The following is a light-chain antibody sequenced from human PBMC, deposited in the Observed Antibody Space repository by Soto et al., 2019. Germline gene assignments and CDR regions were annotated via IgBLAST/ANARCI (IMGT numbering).Light chain of an antibody. J-gene: IGKJ5*01. CDR3: QQANSFPFT. Sequence: IRMTQSPSSLSASTGDRVTITCRASQGISSYLAWYQQKPGKAPKLLIYAASSLQSGVPSRFSGSGSGTDFTLTISSLQPEDFATYYCQQANSFPFTFGQGTRLEIK. CDR1: QGISSY. V-gene: IGKV1-12*02. CDR2: AAS.